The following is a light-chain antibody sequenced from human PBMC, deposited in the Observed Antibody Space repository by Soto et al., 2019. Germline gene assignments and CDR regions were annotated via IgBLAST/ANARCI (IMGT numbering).Light chain of an antibody. Sequence: QSVLTQPASVSVSPGQSITISCTGTNSDIGGFNYVSWYQKHPGKAPKLIIFDVSDRPSGVPYRFSASKSGNTASLTISGLQAEDEADYYCSSFMNSNTPHVVFGGGTKLTV. CDR3: SSFMNSNTPHVV. J-gene: IGLJ2*01. CDR2: DVS. CDR1: NSDIGGFNY. V-gene: IGLV2-14*01.